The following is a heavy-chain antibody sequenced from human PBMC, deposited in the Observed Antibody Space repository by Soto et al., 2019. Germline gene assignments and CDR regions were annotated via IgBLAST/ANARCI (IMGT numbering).Heavy chain of an antibody. V-gene: IGHV3-23*01. J-gene: IGHJ4*02. CDR1: RFSFSSYE. CDR3: ARGGGYCTPTSCAIDS. D-gene: IGHD2-8*01. Sequence: EVQLLESGGGLVQPGGSLRLSCVASRFSFSSYEMSWVRQAAGKGLEWVSRVSLTGDRTNYEGSVKGRFTVSRDNFKNTLYLEMDSLRPEDTAIYYCARGGGYCTPTSCAIDSWGRGTPVTVSS. CDR2: VSLTGDRT.